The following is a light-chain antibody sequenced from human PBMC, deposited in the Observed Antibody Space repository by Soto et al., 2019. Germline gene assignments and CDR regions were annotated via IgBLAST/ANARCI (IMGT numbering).Light chain of an antibody. CDR1: SSDIGAYEY. J-gene: IGLJ1*01. Sequence: SGLTQPGSVCGSPRQSIAISCSGTSSDIGAYEYVSWYQQHPGKPPKLMIYNVNNRPSGVSYRFSGSKSGNTASLTISRLQPEDQADYYCLSHTTSKNYVFGPGTKVTVL. CDR3: LSHTTSKNYV. CDR2: NVN. V-gene: IGLV2-14*03.